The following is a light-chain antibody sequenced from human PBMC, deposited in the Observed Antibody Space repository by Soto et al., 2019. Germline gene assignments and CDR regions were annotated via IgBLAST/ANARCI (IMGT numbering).Light chain of an antibody. Sequence: AIRMTQSPSSFSASTGDRVTITCRASQGVSSYLAWYQQKPGKAPNLLIYAASTLQSGVPSRFSGSGSGTDFTLTISCLQSEDFATYYCQQYYSYPLTFGPGTKVDIK. V-gene: IGKV1-8*01. J-gene: IGKJ3*01. CDR1: QGVSSY. CDR2: AAS. CDR3: QQYYSYPLT.